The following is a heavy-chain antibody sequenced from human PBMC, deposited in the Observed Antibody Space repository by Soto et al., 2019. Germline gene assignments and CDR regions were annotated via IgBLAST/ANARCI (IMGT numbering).Heavy chain of an antibody. CDR3: AKDRGDYIYYYYGMDV. J-gene: IGHJ6*02. Sequence: GPLRLSCAASGFTFSSYGMHWVRQAPGKGLEWVAVISYDGSNKYYADSVKGRFTISGDNSKNTLYLQMNSLRAEDTAVYYCAKDRGDYIYYYYGMDVWGQGTTVTVS. D-gene: IGHD4-17*01. CDR2: ISYDGSNK. V-gene: IGHV3-30*18. CDR1: GFTFSSYG.